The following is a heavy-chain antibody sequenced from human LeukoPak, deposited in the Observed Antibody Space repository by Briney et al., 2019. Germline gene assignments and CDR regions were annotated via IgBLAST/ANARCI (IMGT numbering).Heavy chain of an antibody. Sequence: PSETLSLTCTVSGGSFSGYYWSWIRQSPGKGLEWVECIYYGGSSQYHPSLKSRVSISLDTSKNQLSLRLSSVTAADTAVYYCARAHNRYCSGGSCYGSRNNWFDPWGQGTLVTVSS. D-gene: IGHD2-15*01. J-gene: IGHJ5*02. CDR2: IYYGGSS. V-gene: IGHV4-59*08. CDR1: GGSFSGYY. CDR3: ARAHNRYCSGGSCYGSRNNWFDP.